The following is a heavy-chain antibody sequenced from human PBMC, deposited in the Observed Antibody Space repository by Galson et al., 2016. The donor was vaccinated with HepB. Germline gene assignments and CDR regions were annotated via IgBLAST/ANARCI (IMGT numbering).Heavy chain of an antibody. Sequence: SVKVSCKASGYTFTSYGITWVRQAPGQGLEWMGWSTVYNGNTNYAVDFEDRVIMTTDTSTSTAYMELSRLRSDDTAVYYCAVHVGLYSGWSGFGYWGQGTLVTVSS. CDR1: GYTFTSYG. V-gene: IGHV1-18*01. CDR2: STVYNGNT. CDR3: AVHVGLYSGWSGFGY. D-gene: IGHD5-12*01. J-gene: IGHJ4*02.